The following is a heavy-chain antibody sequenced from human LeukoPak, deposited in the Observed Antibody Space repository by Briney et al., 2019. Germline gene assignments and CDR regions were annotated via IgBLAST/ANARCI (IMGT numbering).Heavy chain of an antibody. CDR3: ARLRDTSKPHYYYYGMDV. CDR2: MPNDWNNT. Sequence: PGGPRGFSFPAPGLTFSGYWRHWVRQAPGKGLVWISRMPNDWNNTNYADSVKGRFTISRDNAKNTLYLQMNSLRAEDTAVYYCARLRDTSKPHYYYYGMDVWGKGTTVTVSS. J-gene: IGHJ6*04. CDR1: GLTFSGYW. D-gene: IGHD5-18*01. V-gene: IGHV3-74*01.